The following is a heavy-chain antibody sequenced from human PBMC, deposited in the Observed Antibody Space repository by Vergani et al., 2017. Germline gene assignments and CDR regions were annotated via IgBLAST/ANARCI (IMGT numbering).Heavy chain of an antibody. CDR3: ARIDSGYDYRGSGDY. CDR2: IYPGDSDT. J-gene: IGHJ4*02. CDR1: GYSFTTYW. D-gene: IGHD5-12*01. Sequence: EVQLVPSGAEVKKPGESLKISCKGSGYSFTTYWIGWVRQMPGKGLEWMGIIYPGDSDTRYSPSFQGQVTISAAKSISTAYLQWSSLKASDTSMYYCARIDSGYDYRGSGDYWGQGTLVTVSS. V-gene: IGHV5-51*01.